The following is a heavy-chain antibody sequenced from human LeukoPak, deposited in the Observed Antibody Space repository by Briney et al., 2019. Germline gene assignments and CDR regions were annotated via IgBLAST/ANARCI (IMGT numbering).Heavy chain of an antibody. V-gene: IGHV3-74*01. D-gene: IGHD2-15*01. J-gene: IGHJ4*02. CDR2: INPDGSSS. Sequence: PGGSLRLSCAASGFTFSDYWMHWVRQAPGKGLVWVCRINPDGSSSSYADSVKGRSTISRDNAKNTLYLQMKSLRDEDTAVYYCYSPEADYWGQGTLVTVSS. CDR3: YSPEADY. CDR1: GFTFSDYW.